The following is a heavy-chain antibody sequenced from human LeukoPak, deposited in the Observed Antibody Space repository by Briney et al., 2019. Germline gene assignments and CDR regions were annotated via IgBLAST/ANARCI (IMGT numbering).Heavy chain of an antibody. CDR3: ARNIRNGVSVSDAFDI. J-gene: IGHJ3*02. Sequence: SVTVSCKASGGTFSSYAISWVRQAPGQGLEWMGGINPIFGTANYAQKFQGRVKITTDESTSTAYMELSGLRSEDTAVYYCARNIRNGVSVSDAFDIWGQGTMVTVSS. D-gene: IGHD2/OR15-2a*01. CDR2: INPIFGTA. CDR1: GGTFSSYA. V-gene: IGHV1-69*05.